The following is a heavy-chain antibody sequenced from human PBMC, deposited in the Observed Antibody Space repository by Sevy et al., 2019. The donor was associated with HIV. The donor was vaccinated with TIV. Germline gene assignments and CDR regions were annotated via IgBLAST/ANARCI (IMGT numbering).Heavy chain of an antibody. CDR1: GFSFSSYD. V-gene: IGHV3-21*01. Sequence: GGSLRLSCAGSGFSFSSYDMNWVRQAPGKGLEWVSSISSSNSYISNADSVKGRFTISRDNAKNSLYLQMNSLRAEDTAVYYCARDYYGSGTYYRIFGYWGQGTLVTVSS. CDR2: ISSSNSYI. CDR3: ARDYYGSGTYYRIFGY. J-gene: IGHJ4*02. D-gene: IGHD3-10*01.